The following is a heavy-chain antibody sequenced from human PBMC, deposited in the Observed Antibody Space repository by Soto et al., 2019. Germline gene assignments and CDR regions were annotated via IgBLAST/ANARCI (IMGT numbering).Heavy chain of an antibody. CDR3: AKTEIPRRVWYFDY. CDR1: GFTFSSYA. D-gene: IGHD3-16*01. V-gene: IGHV3-23*01. CDR2: ISGSGGST. J-gene: IGHJ4*02. Sequence: HPGGSLRLSCAASGFTFSSYAMSWVRQAPGKGLEWVSAISGSGGSTYYADSVKGRFTISRDNSKNTLYLQMNSLRAEDTAVYYCAKTEIPRRVWYFDYWGQGTLVTVSS.